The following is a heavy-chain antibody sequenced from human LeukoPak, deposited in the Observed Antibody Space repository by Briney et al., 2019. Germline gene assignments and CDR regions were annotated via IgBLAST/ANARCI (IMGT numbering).Heavy chain of an antibody. D-gene: IGHD3-3*01. CDR3: ARGTPWARDYDFWSGYLGYYYYMDV. V-gene: IGHV1-69*13. CDR2: IIPIFGTA. J-gene: IGHJ6*03. Sequence: SVKVSCRASGGTFSSYAISWVRQAPGQGLEWMGGIIPIFGTANYAQKFQGRVTITADESTSTAYMELSSLRSEDTAVYYCARGTPWARDYDFWSGYLGYYYYMDVWGKGTTVTVSS. CDR1: GGTFSSYA.